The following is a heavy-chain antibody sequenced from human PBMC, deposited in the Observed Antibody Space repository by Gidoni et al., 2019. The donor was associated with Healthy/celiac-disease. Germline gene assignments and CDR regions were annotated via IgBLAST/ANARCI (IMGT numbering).Heavy chain of an antibody. V-gene: IGHV3-30-3*01. CDR1: GFPFSSYA. Sequence: QVQLVESGGGVVQPGRSLRLSCAASGFPFSSYAMHWVRPAPGKGLECVAVISYDGSNKYYADSVKGRFTISRDNSKNTLHLQMNSLRAEDTAVYYCARDYFYCSSTSCQQAYYYYGMDVWGQGTTVTVSS. CDR2: ISYDGSNK. J-gene: IGHJ6*02. D-gene: IGHD2-2*01. CDR3: ARDYFYCSSTSCQQAYYYYGMDV.